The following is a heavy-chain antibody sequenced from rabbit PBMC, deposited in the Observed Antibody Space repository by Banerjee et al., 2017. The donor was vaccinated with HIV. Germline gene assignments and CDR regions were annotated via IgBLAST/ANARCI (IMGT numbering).Heavy chain of an antibody. Sequence: QSLEESGGDLVKPGASLTLTCTASGFSFSSSYYMCWVRQAPGKGLEWIACIYAGSSGSTYYASWAKGRFTISKTSSTTVTLQMTSLTAADTATYFCAREGDGYAGYGYALNLWGPDTLVTVS. J-gene: IGHJ4*01. CDR2: IYAGSSGST. CDR3: AREGDGYAGYGYALNL. CDR1: GFSFSSSYY. V-gene: IGHV1S40*01. D-gene: IGHD6-1*01.